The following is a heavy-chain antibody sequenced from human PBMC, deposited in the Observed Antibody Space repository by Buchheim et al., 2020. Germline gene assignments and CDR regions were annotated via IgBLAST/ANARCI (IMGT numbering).Heavy chain of an antibody. CDR3: ARAARYTAVAGTYYFDY. J-gene: IGHJ4*02. V-gene: IGHV3-11*01. Sequence: QVQLVESGGGLVKSGGSLRLSCAASRFTFRDYYMSWIRQAPGKGLECVSYISTSGSTIYYADSVKGRFTISRDNANNSLYLQMNSLRAEDTAVYYWARAARYTAVAGTYYFDYWGQGTL. CDR1: RFTFRDYY. D-gene: IGHD6-19*01. CDR2: ISTSGSTI.